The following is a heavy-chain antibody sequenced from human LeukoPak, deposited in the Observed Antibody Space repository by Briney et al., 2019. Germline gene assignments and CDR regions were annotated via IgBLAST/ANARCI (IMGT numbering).Heavy chain of an antibody. CDR1: GGSFSGYY. CDR2: INHSGST. J-gene: IGHJ4*02. Sequence: SETLSLTCAVYGGSFSGYYWSWIRQPPGKGLEWIGEINHSGSTNYNPSLKSRVTISVDTSKNQFSLKLSSVTAADTAAYYCARGIVVVPAAIRNFDYWGQGTLVTVSS. D-gene: IGHD2-2*02. V-gene: IGHV4-34*01. CDR3: ARGIVVVPAAIRNFDY.